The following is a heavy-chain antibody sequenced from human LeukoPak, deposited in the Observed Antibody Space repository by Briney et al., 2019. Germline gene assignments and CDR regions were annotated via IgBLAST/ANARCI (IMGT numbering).Heavy chain of an antibody. J-gene: IGHJ2*01. V-gene: IGHV4-59*01. Sequence: SETLSLTCTVSGGSISSYYWSWIRQPPGKGLEWIGYIYYSGSTNYNPSLKSRVTISVDTSKNQFSLKLGSVTAADTAVYYCARVMGSVTKALGYFDLWGRGTLVTVSS. CDR2: IYYSGST. CDR1: GGSISSYY. CDR3: ARVMGSVTKALGYFDL. D-gene: IGHD1-26*01.